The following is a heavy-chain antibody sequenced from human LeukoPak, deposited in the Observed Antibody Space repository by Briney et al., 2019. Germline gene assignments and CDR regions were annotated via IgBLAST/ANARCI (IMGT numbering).Heavy chain of an antibody. CDR2: IYYSGST. Sequence: SETLSLTCTVSGGSISSSSYYWGWIRQPPGKGLEWIGSIYYSGSTYYNPSLKSRVTISVDTSKNQFSLKLSSVTAADTAVYYCARDLDQGDGYNYFYDYWGQGTLVTVSS. CDR3: ARDLDQGDGYNYFYDY. V-gene: IGHV4-39*07. CDR1: GGSISSSSYY. J-gene: IGHJ4*02. D-gene: IGHD5-24*01.